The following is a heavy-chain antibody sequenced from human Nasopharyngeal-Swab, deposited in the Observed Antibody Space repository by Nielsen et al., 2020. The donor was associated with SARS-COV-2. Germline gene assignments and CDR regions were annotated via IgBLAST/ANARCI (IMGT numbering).Heavy chain of an antibody. CDR2: INPNSGGT. CDR1: GYTFTGYY. Sequence: ASVQVSCKASGYTFTGYYMHWVRQAPAQGLEWMGWINPNSGGTNYAQKFQGWVTMTRDTSISTAYMELSRLRSDDTAVYYCARGVRLFGELFHYFDYWGQGTLVTVSS. D-gene: IGHD3-10*02. J-gene: IGHJ4*02. V-gene: IGHV1-2*04. CDR3: ARGVRLFGELFHYFDY.